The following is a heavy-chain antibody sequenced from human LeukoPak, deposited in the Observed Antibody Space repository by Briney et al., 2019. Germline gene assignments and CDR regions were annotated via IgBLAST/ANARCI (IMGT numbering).Heavy chain of an antibody. D-gene: IGHD2-15*01. CDR2: IYHSGST. Sequence: SETLSLTCAVSSYSISSGYYWDWIRQPPGKGLEWIGSIYHSGSTYYNPSLKSRVTISVDTSKNQFSLKLSSVTAADTAVYYCAAYCSGGSCYSDSDYWGQGTLVTVSS. V-gene: IGHV4-38-2*01. CDR3: AAYCSGGSCYSDSDY. J-gene: IGHJ4*02. CDR1: SYSISSGYY.